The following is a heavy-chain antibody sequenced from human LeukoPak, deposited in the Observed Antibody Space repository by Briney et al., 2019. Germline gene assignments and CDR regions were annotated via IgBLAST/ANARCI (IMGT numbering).Heavy chain of an antibody. V-gene: IGHV4-38-2*01. Sequence: PSGTLSLTCAVSGYTFSRDYYHGLSQPPPGEGLDVTRINYHCWCTYYNQSLKSRVTISVDTSKNQSYLKLSSVTAADTAVYYCASHFGWGYSGYENWFDPWGQGTLVTVSS. D-gene: IGHD5-12*01. CDR3: ASHFGWGYSGYENWFDP. CDR2: NYHCWCT. CDR1: GYTFSRDYY. J-gene: IGHJ5*02.